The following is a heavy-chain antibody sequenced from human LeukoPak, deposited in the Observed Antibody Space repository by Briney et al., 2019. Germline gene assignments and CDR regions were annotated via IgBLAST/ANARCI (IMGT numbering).Heavy chain of an antibody. D-gene: IGHD2-15*01. CDR2: ISYDGSNK. Sequence: GGSLRLPCAASGFTFSSYAMHWVRQAPGKGLEWVAVISYDGSNKYYAHSVKGRFTISRDYSNNTLYPQMNSLRARETVVDYCAREDCSGGSCYFDLNAFDIWGQGTMVTVSS. CDR1: GFTFSSYA. V-gene: IGHV3-30*04. J-gene: IGHJ3*02. CDR3: AREDCSGGSCYFDLNAFDI.